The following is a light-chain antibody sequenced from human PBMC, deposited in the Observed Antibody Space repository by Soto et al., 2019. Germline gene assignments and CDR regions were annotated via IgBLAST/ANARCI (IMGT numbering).Light chain of an antibody. CDR2: AAS. J-gene: IGKJ1*01. Sequence: AIRMTPSPSSFSASTGDRVTITCRASQGISSYLAWYQQKPGKAPKLLIYAASTLQSGVPSRFSGSGSGTDFTLTISCLQSEDFATYYCQQYYSYPGTFGQGTKVDIK. CDR1: QGISSY. CDR3: QQYYSYPGT. V-gene: IGKV1-8*01.